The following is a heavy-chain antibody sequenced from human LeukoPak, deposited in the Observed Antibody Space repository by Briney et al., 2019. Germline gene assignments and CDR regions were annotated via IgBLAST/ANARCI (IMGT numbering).Heavy chain of an antibody. Sequence: GRSLRLSCAASGFTFSSYAMHWVRQAPGKGLEWVAVIAYDGSNKYYADSVKGRFTISRDNSKNTLYLQMNSLRAEDTAVYYCAREGLTIKWGQRTEPYFFDYGGQGTLVTVSS. J-gene: IGHJ4*02. CDR1: GFTFSSYA. V-gene: IGHV3-30*04. CDR3: AREGLTIKWGQRTEPYFFDY. D-gene: IGHD5-12*01. CDR2: IAYDGSNK.